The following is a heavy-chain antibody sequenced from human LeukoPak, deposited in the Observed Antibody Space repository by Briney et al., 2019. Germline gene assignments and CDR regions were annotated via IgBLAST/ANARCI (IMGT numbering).Heavy chain of an antibody. CDR1: GYTFTGHY. CDR3: ARFYCSISDCYGQTNLFDP. J-gene: IGHJ5*02. D-gene: IGHD2-2*01. V-gene: IGHV1-2*02. Sequence: SVKVSCKAAGYTFTGHYLHWVRQAPGQRLEWMGWINPKSGGSNYAPKFEGRVTMTRDTSITAAYMELHRLTSDDTAVYYCARFYCSISDCYGQTNLFDPWGQGTLVTVSS. CDR2: INPKSGGS.